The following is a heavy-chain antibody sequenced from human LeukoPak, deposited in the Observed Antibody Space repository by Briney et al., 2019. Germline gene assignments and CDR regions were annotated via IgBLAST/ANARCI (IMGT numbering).Heavy chain of an antibody. J-gene: IGHJ4*02. Sequence: GGSLRLSCAASGFTFNTFAMTWIRQAPGKGLEWVSTISGSGTTTYYADSVRGRFTISRDSPNSTLYLEMNSLRAEDTAVYYCARDMGIAVAGLDYWGQGTLVTVSS. CDR1: GFTFNTFA. D-gene: IGHD6-19*01. CDR3: ARDMGIAVAGLDY. V-gene: IGHV3-23*01. CDR2: ISGSGTTT.